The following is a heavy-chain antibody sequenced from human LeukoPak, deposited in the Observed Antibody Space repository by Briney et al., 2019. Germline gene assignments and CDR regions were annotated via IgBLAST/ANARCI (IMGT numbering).Heavy chain of an antibody. D-gene: IGHD3-22*01. Sequence: ASVTVSCKASGYTFTSYGINWVRQAPGQGLEWMGWISAYNGNTNYAQKLQGRVTMTTDTSTSTAYMELRSLRSDDTAVYYCAREDYYDSSGYSDYWGQGTLVTVSS. J-gene: IGHJ4*02. CDR1: GYTFTSYG. CDR2: ISAYNGNT. V-gene: IGHV1-18*01. CDR3: AREDYYDSSGYSDY.